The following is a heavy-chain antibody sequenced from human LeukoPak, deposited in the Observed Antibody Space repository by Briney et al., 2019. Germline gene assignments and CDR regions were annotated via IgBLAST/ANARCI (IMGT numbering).Heavy chain of an antibody. Sequence: GGSLRLSCAASGFAFSSYSMNWVRQAPGKGLEWVSSISSSSGYIYYADSVKGRFTISRDNANNSLYLQMNSLRAEDTAVYFCARKDCSSASCSASHYYRYYMDVWGKGTTVTVSS. J-gene: IGHJ6*03. CDR1: GFAFSSYS. D-gene: IGHD2-2*01. V-gene: IGHV3-21*06. CDR3: ARKDCSSASCSASHYYRYYMDV. CDR2: ISSSSGYI.